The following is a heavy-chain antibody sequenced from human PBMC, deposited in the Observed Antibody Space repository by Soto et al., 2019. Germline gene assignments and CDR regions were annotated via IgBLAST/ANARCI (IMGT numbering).Heavy chain of an antibody. Sequence: QITLNESGPTQVKPRQTLTLTCTFSVFSLTTSGGGVGWIRQSPGKAPEWLALIYWDDDKRYSPSLKSRLPITKDTSKNRVVLTMADLDSEDTATYYCSHRVLRTVFGVVPPTAIYFDFWGQGTPVAVSS. J-gene: IGHJ4*02. CDR1: VFSLTTSGGG. D-gene: IGHD3-3*01. CDR2: IYWDDDK. V-gene: IGHV2-5*02. CDR3: SHRVLRTVFGVVPPTAIYFDF.